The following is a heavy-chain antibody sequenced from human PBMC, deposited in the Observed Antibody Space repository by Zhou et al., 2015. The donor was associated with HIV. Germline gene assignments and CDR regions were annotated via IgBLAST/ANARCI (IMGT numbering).Heavy chain of an antibody. CDR2: IVVGSGNT. V-gene: IGHV1-58*01. CDR3: AAFASPYSSSYDAFDI. D-gene: IGHD6-13*01. J-gene: IGHJ3*02. CDR1: GFTFTSSA. Sequence: QMQLVQSGPEVKKPGTSVKVSCKASGFTFTSSAVQWVRQARGQRLEWIGWIVVGSGNTNYAQKFQERVTITRDMSTSTAYMELSSLRSEDTAVYYCAAFASPYSSSYDAFDIWGQGTTVIVSS.